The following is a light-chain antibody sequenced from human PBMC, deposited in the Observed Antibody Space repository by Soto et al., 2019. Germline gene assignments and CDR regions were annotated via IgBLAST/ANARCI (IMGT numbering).Light chain of an antibody. J-gene: IGKJ1*01. Sequence: DIQMTQSPSTLSASVGDRVTITCRASQSISGSLAWYQQKPGKVPKLLMYEASNLKSGVPSRFSGSGSWTEYTLTISSLQPDDSASYYCQQYNGYWTFGQGTRVEIK. CDR3: QQYNGYWT. CDR1: QSISGS. V-gene: IGKV1-5*03. CDR2: EAS.